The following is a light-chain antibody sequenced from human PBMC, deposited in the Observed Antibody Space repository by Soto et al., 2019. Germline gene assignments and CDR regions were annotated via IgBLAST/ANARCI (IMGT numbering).Light chain of an antibody. V-gene: IGKV3-11*01. J-gene: IGKJ4*01. CDR2: DAS. Sequence: EIVLTQSPATLSLSPGERATLSCMASQSVSSYLAWYQQKPGQAPRLLIYDASNRATGIPARFSGSWSGTDFTLTISSLEPEHFAVYYCQQRSNWLTFGGGTKVEIK. CDR3: QQRSNWLT. CDR1: QSVSSY.